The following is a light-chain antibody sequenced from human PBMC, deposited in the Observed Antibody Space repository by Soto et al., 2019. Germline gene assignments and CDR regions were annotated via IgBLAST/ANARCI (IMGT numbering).Light chain of an antibody. V-gene: IGKV3-15*01. J-gene: IGKJ1*01. CDR1: QSVSSN. Sequence: EIVMTQSPATLSVSPGERATLSCRASQSVSSNLAWYQQKPGQAPRLLIYGASTRATGIPARFGGSRSGTEFTLTMSSLQSEDFAVYYCQQYNNWPWTFGQGNKVEIK. CDR3: QQYNNWPWT. CDR2: GAS.